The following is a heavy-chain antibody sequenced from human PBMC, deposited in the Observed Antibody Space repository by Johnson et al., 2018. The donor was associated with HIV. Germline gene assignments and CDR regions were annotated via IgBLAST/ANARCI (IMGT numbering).Heavy chain of an antibody. D-gene: IGHD1-26*01. CDR1: GFTFSNYV. Sequence: VQLVESGGGLVQPGGSLRLSCAATGFTFSNYVMTWVRQAPGKGLEWVSTITGSGAKSWYADSVKCRFTVSRDNSNNTVFLQMNRLRAEDTALYYWAKDRVGHSVGDAFDIWGQGRMVTVSS. V-gene: IGHV3-23*04. CDR2: ITGSGAKS. J-gene: IGHJ3*02. CDR3: AKDRVGHSVGDAFDI.